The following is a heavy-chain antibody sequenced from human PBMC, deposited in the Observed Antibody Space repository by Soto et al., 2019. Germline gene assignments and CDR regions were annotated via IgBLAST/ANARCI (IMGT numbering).Heavy chain of an antibody. D-gene: IGHD6-6*01. CDR1: GDSVSSNSAA. Sequence: SQTLSLTCAISGDSVSSNSAAWNWIRQSPSRGLEWLGRTYLRSKWYNDYAVSVKSRLTINPDTSKNQFSLQLNSVTPEDTAVYYCARAKEYSSSSGMDVWGQGTTVTVSS. V-gene: IGHV6-1*01. CDR2: TYLRSKWYN. J-gene: IGHJ6*02. CDR3: ARAKEYSSSSGMDV.